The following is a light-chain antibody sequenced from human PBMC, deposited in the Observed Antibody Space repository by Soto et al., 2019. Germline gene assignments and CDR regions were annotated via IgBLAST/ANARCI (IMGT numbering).Light chain of an antibody. V-gene: IGKV3-20*01. CDR2: GAS. J-gene: IGKJ3*01. CDR3: QQFVASFS. CDR1: QSVANNY. Sequence: EIVLTQSPGTLSLSPGEGATLSCRASQSVANNYLAWYQQKPGQAPRLLISGASNRATGIPDRFSGSGSGTDFTLTISRLESEDFAVYYCQQFVASFSFGPGTKVEIK.